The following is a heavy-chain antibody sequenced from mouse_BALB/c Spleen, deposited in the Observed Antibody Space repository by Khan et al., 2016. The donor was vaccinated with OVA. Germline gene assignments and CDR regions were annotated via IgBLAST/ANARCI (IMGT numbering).Heavy chain of an antibody. Sequence: EVELVEPGGDVVKPGGSLKLSCAASGFTFSTYGMSWVRQTPDKRLEWVATVSTGGHYTYYPDTVKGRFTISRDNAKNTMYLQMSSLKSEDTAMFYCARLAYYYDSEGFAYCGQGTLVTVSA. J-gene: IGHJ3*01. CDR3: ARLAYYYDSEGFAY. D-gene: IGHD1-1*01. V-gene: IGHV5-6*01. CDR2: VSTGGHYT. CDR1: GFTFSTYG.